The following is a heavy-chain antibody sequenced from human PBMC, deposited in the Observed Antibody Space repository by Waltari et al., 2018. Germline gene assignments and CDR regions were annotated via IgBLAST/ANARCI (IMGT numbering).Heavy chain of an antibody. CDR1: GFTFSSYW. D-gene: IGHD1-26*01. Sequence: EVQLVESGGGLVQPGGSLRLSCAASGFTFSSYWMHWVRQAPGKGLVWVSRINSDGSSTSYADSVKGRFTISRDNAKNTLYLQMNSLRAEDTAVYYCAREASSGSYYDAFDIWGQGTMVTVSS. J-gene: IGHJ3*02. V-gene: IGHV3-74*01. CDR2: INSDGSST. CDR3: AREASSGSYYDAFDI.